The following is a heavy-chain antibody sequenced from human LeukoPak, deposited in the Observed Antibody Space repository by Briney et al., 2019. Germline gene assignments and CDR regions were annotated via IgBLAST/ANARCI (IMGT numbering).Heavy chain of an antibody. Sequence: ASVRVSCKASGYTFTGYYMHWVRQAPGQGLGWMGWINPNSGGTNYAQKFQGRVTMTRDTSISTAYMELSRLRSDDTAVYYCARDAPYSSSSDLGYWGQGTLVTVSS. CDR1: GYTFTGYY. CDR2: INPNSGGT. CDR3: ARDAPYSSSSDLGY. D-gene: IGHD6-6*01. V-gene: IGHV1-2*02. J-gene: IGHJ4*02.